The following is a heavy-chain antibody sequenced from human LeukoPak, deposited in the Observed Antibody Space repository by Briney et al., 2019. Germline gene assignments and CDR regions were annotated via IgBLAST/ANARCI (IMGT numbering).Heavy chain of an antibody. CDR3: AQVAVVAATPPQYYFDY. J-gene: IGHJ4*02. CDR2: IYYTGST. D-gene: IGHD2-15*01. CDR1: GGSIRTSSYY. Sequence: SETLSLTCTVSGGSIRTSSYYWGWIRQPPGKGLEWIGSIYYTGSTYYNPSLKSRVTISVDTSKNQFSLMVSSVTAADTAVYYCAQVAVVAATPPQYYFDYWGQGTLVTVSS. V-gene: IGHV4-39*01.